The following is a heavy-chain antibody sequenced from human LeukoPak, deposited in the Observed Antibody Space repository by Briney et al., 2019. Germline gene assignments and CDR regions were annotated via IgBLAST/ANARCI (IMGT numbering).Heavy chain of an antibody. D-gene: IGHD5-18*01. J-gene: IGHJ4*02. CDR2: IYYSGNI. CDR1: GGSISSYY. V-gene: IGHV4-59*01. Sequence: SETLSLTCSVSGGSISSYYWNWIRQPPGKGLEWIGYIYYSGNINYNPSLKSRVTISVDTSKNQFSLKLSSVTAADTAVYYCARDDGYSYGYVHWGQGTLVTVSS. CDR3: ARDDGYSYGYVH.